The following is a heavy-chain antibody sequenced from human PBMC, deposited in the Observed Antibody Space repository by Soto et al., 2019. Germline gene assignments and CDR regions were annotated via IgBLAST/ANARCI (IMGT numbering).Heavy chain of an antibody. D-gene: IGHD2-21*02. V-gene: IGHV4-59*08. CDR2: IYYSAST. Sequence: QVQLQESGPGLVKPSETLSLTCTVSGGSISSYYWSWIRQPPGKGLEWIRYIYYSASTNYSPSLTRRVTISVATSKNQFSLNLSSVTAADTAVYYCARHLPYCGGDCYSLDYWGQGTLVTVSS. J-gene: IGHJ4*02. CDR3: ARHLPYCGGDCYSLDY. CDR1: GGSISSYY.